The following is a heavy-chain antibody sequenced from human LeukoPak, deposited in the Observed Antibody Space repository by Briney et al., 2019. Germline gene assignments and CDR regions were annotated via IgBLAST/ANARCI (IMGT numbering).Heavy chain of an antibody. CDR2: IYTSGST. V-gene: IGHV4-39*07. CDR1: GGSISSSSYY. J-gene: IGHJ6*03. Sequence: PSETLSLTCTVSGGSISSSSYYWGWIRQPPGKGLEWIGRIYTSGSTNYNPSLKSRVTMSVDTSKNQFSLKLSSVTAADTAVYYCARDGWFGELYYYYYYMDVWGKGTTVTVSS. D-gene: IGHD3-10*01. CDR3: ARDGWFGELYYYYYYMDV.